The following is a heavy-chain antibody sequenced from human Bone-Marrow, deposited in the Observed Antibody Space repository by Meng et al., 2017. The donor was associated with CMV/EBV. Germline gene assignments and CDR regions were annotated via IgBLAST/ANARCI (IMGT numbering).Heavy chain of an antibody. V-gene: IGHV3-74*01. CDR3: AKERITGTTDYYGMDV. CDR1: GFTFSSYW. CDR2: INSDGSST. D-gene: IGHD1-7*01. Sequence: GESLKISCAASGFTFSSYWMHWVRQAPGKGLVWVSRINSDGSSTSYADSVKGRFTISRDNSKNTLYLQMNSLRAEDTAVYYCAKERITGTTDYYGMDVWGQGTTVTVSS. J-gene: IGHJ6*02.